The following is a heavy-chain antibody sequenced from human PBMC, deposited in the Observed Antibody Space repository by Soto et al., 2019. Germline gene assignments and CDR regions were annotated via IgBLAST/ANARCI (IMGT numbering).Heavy chain of an antibody. Sequence: GGSLRLSCAASGFTFREAWMSWVRQAPGKGLEWVGRIKSKSDGETTDYAAPVKGRFTISRDDSEKTLHLQMNSLKAEDSAIYYCVTAGPELYYYYYGMDVWGQGTTVTVSS. CDR1: GFTFREAW. V-gene: IGHV3-15*01. D-gene: IGHD1-7*01. CDR2: IKSKSDGETT. J-gene: IGHJ6*02. CDR3: VTAGPELYYYYYGMDV.